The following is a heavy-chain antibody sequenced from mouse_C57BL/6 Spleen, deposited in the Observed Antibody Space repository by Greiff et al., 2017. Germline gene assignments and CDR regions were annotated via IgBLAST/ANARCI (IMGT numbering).Heavy chain of an antibody. CDR2: IRSGGSHT. CDR3: ARSSLLLRPYFDV. V-gene: IGHV5-6*01. CDR1: GYTFSSYG. D-gene: IGHD1-1*01. Sequence: EVNVVESGGELVKPGGSLKLSCAASGYTFSSYGMAWVRQTPEKGLEWVATIRSGGSHTNYTESVKGQFTISRDKANNTLYLQISSLTSEDTAMYYCARSSLLLRPYFDVWGTVATVSVSS. J-gene: IGHJ1*03.